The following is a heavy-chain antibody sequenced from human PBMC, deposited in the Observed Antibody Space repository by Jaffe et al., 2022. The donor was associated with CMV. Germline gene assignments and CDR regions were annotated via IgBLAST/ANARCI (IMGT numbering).Heavy chain of an antibody. D-gene: IGHD6-13*01. CDR3: AHRPYDSIWYRGFYYFDY. CDR2: IYWDGDK. J-gene: IGHJ4*02. CDR1: GFSLNTNGVG. Sequence: QITLKESGPTLVKPTQTLTLTCTFSGFSLNTNGVGVGWIRQPPGKALEWLALIYWDGDKYYSPSLKSRLTITKDTSKNQVVLTMTNMDPVDTATYYCAHRPYDSIWYRGFYYFDYWGQGTLVTVSS. V-gene: IGHV2-5*02.